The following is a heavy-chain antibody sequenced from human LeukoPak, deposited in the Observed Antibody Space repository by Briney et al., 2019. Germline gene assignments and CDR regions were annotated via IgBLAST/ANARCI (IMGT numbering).Heavy chain of an antibody. CDR2: ISGSGGST. CDR1: GFTFSTFW. J-gene: IGHJ4*02. D-gene: IGHD6-6*01. Sequence: PGGSLRLSCVTPGFTFSTFWMSWVRQAPGKGPEWVSVISGSGGSTYYADSVKGRFTISRDNSKNTLYLQMNSLRAEDTAVYYCAKDRSYSSSPVFDYWGQGTLVTVSS. V-gene: IGHV3-23*01. CDR3: AKDRSYSSSPVFDY.